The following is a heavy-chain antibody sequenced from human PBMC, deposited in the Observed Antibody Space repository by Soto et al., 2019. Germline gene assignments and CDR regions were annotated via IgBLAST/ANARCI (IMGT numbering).Heavy chain of an antibody. CDR1: GGTFSTYA. Sequence: SVKVSCKAPGGTFSTYAISWVRQAPGQGLEWMGGIIPMFGTANYAQRFQDRVTITADESTNTAYMELSSLRSEDTAVYYCARDPSYYGMDVWGQGTTVTVSS. J-gene: IGHJ6*02. CDR3: ARDPSYYGMDV. V-gene: IGHV1-69*13. CDR2: IIPMFGTA.